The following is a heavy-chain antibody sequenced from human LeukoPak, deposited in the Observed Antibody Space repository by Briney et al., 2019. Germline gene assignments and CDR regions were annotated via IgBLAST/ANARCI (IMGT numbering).Heavy chain of an antibody. Sequence: GGSLRLSCAASGFTFSSYAMSWVRQAPGKGLEWVSSIRSSSSHIYYADSVKGRFTISRDNAKNSLFLQMNSLRAEDRAVYYCVRWGPTWTKDLTDYYYYYMDVWGKGTTVTVSS. CDR1: GFTFSSYA. D-gene: IGHD2-21*02. J-gene: IGHJ6*03. CDR3: VRWGPTWTKDLTDYYYYYMDV. V-gene: IGHV3-21*01. CDR2: IRSSSSHI.